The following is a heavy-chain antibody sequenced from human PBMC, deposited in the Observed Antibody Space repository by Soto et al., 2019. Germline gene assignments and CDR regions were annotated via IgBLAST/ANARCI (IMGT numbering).Heavy chain of an antibody. CDR1: GFTFGNYW. CDR2: INTDGSRT. CDR3: ARVKSGSYDWFDP. V-gene: IGHV3-74*01. D-gene: IGHD3-10*01. Sequence: GGSLRLSCAASGFTFGNYWMHWVRQAPGKGLMWVSRINTDGSRTTYADSVKGRFAISRDNAKNMVYLQMNSLRAEDTAVYYCARVKSGSYDWFDPWGQGTLVTVS. J-gene: IGHJ5*02.